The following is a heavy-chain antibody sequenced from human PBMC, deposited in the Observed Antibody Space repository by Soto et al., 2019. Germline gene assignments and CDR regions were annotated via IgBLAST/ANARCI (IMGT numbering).Heavy chain of an antibody. CDR1: FTGYY. CDR3: AREKGYCSSTSCYYYMDV. V-gene: IGHV1-2*04. CDR2: INPNSGGT. D-gene: IGHD2-2*01. Sequence: FTGYYMHWVRQAPGQGLEWMGWINPNSGGTNYAQKFQGWVTMTRDTSISTAYMELSRLRSDDTAVYYCAREKGYCSSTSCYYYMDVWGKGTTVTVSS. J-gene: IGHJ6*03.